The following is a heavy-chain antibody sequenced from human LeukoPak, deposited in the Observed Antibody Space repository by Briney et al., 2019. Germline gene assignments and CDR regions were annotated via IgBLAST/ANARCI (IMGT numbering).Heavy chain of an antibody. CDR1: GGTFSSYA. CDR3: ARDTYSSSWYVPNYFDY. J-gene: IGHJ4*02. D-gene: IGHD6-13*01. CDR2: IIPIFGTA. V-gene: IGHV1-69*05. Sequence: SVKVSCKASGGTFSSYAISWVRQAPGQGLEWMGRIIPIFGTANYAQKFQGRVTITTDESTSTAYMELSSLRSEDTAVYYCARDTYSSSWYVPNYFDYWGQGALVTVSS.